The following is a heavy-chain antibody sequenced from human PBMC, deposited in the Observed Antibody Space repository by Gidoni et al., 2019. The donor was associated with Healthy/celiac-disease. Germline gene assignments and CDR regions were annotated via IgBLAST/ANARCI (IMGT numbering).Heavy chain of an antibody. J-gene: IGHJ6*02. CDR1: GYTFTGYS. D-gene: IGHD2-2*01. Sequence: QVQLVQSGAEVKKPGASVKVSCKASGYTFTGYSMTWVRQAPGQGLEWMGWINPNSGGTNYAQKFQGWVTMTRDTSISTAYMELSRLRSDDTAVYYCARERIVVVPAAMGAGGMDVWGQGTTVTVSS. V-gene: IGHV1-2*04. CDR3: ARERIVVVPAAMGAGGMDV. CDR2: INPNSGGT.